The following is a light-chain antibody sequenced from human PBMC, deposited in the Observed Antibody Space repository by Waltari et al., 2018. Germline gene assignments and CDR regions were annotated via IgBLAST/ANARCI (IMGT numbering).Light chain of an antibody. V-gene: IGKV3-11*01. Sequence: EIVFTLSPATLSVSPGESATLPCRASQSVNMYLAWYQQRPGQAPRLLIYDTSNRATDIPARFSGSGSETDFSLTISSLEPEDFAVYYCQQQRNWPVTFGGGTKVEIK. J-gene: IGKJ4*01. CDR2: DTS. CDR1: QSVNMY. CDR3: QQQRNWPVT.